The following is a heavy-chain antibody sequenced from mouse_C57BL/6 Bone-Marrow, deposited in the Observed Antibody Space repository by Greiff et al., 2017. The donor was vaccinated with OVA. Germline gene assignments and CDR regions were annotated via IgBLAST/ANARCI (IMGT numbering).Heavy chain of an antibody. CDR3: ARYGYYCRSSSYYYAMDC. CDR1: GFTFTDYY. Sequence: EVQVVESGGGLVQPGGSLSLSCAASGFTFTDYYMSWVRQPPGKALEWLGFIRNKANGYTTEYSVSVKGRFTISRDNSQSILYLQMNAMRAEDSATYYCARYGYYCRSSSYYYAMDCWGQRTSVTVAS. CDR2: IRNKANGYTT. V-gene: IGHV7-3*01. D-gene: IGHD1-1*01. J-gene: IGHJ4*01.